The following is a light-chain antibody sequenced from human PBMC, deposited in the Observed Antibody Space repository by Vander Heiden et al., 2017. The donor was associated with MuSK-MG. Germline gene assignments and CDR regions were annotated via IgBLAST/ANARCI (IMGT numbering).Light chain of an antibody. CDR2: DAS. J-gene: IGKJ4*01. V-gene: IGKV3-20*01. CDR1: QSVSSNS. CDR3: RQYGTSPLT. Sequence: ENVLMQSPGTLSLSPGERATLSCRGSQSVSSNSLAWYQQKPGQAPRLLIYDASKRAAVIPDRFSGSRSGTDFTLTISRLEPEDFAVYHCRQYGTSPLTFGGGTKVEIK.